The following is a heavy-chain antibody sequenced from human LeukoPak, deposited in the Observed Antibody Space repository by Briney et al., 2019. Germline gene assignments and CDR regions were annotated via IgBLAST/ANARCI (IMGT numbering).Heavy chain of an antibody. Sequence: ASVKVSCKASGYTFTGYYIHWVRQAPGQGLEWMGWINPNSGGTNYAQKFQGRVTMTRDTSISTAYMELSRLRSDDTAVYYCARPTITIFGVVSGSASWFDPWGQRTLVTVSS. V-gene: IGHV1-2*02. CDR1: GYTFTGYY. CDR2: INPNSGGT. D-gene: IGHD3-3*01. CDR3: ARPTITIFGVVSGSASWFDP. J-gene: IGHJ5*02.